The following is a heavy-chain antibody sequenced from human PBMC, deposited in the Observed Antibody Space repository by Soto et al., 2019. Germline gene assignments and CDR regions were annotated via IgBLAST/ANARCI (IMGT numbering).Heavy chain of an antibody. CDR2: IYYSGST. D-gene: IGHD3-3*01. Sequence: SETLSLTCTVSGGSISSGGYYWSWIRQHPGKGLEWIGYIYYSGSTYYNPSLKSRVTISVDTSKNQFSLKLSSVTAADTAVYYCAKKVRFGSAHAFDIWGQGTMVTVSS. V-gene: IGHV4-31*03. CDR3: AKKVRFGSAHAFDI. J-gene: IGHJ3*02. CDR1: GGSISSGGYY.